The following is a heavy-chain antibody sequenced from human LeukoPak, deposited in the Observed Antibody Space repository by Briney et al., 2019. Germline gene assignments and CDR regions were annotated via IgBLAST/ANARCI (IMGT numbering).Heavy chain of an antibody. J-gene: IGHJ4*02. CDR1: GYSFTSYW. CDR3: ARECGGGDCYSHPYFDY. D-gene: IGHD2-21*02. V-gene: IGHV5-51*01. CDR2: IYPGDSDT. Sequence: GESLKISCKGSGYSFTSYWIGWVRQMPGKGLEWMGIIYPGDSDTRYSPSFQGQVTISADKSISTAYLQWSSLKASDTAVYYCARECGGGDCYSHPYFDYWGQGTLVTVSS.